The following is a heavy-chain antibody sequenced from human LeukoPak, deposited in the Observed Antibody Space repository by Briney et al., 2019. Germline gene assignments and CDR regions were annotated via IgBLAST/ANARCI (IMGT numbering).Heavy chain of an antibody. CDR1: GFPFDDYA. CDR2: ISGDGGST. V-gene: IGHV3-43*02. CDR3: AKDIDSSWYAEYFQH. Sequence: GGSLRLSCAASGFPFDDYAMHWVRQAPGKGLEWVSLISGDGGSTYSANSVKGRFTISRDNSKNSLYLQMSSLRTEDTALYYCAKDIDSSWYAEYFQHWGQGTLVTVSS. J-gene: IGHJ1*01. D-gene: IGHD6-13*01.